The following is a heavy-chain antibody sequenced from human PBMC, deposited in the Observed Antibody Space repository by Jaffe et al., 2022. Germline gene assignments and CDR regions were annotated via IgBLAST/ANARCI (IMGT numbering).Heavy chain of an antibody. D-gene: IGHD2-15*01. J-gene: IGHJ5*02. CDR2: ISSSSSYI. CDR1: GFTFSSYS. CDR3: ARALLGYCSGGSCYSSWFDP. Sequence: EVQLVESGGGLVKPGGSLRLSCAASGFTFSSYSMNWVRQAPGKGLEWVSSISSSSSYIYYADSVKGRFTISRDNAKNSLYLQMNSLRAEDTAVYYCARALLGYCSGGSCYSSWFDPWGQGTLVTVSS. V-gene: IGHV3-21*01.